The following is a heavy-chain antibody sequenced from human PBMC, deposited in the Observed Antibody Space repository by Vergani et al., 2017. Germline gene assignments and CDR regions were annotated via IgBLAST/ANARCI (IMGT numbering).Heavy chain of an antibody. Sequence: QLQLQESGPGLVKPSETLSLTCTVSGGSISSSSYYWGWIRQPPGKGLEWIGSIYYSGSTYYNPSLKSRVTISVDTSKNQFSLKLSSVTAADTAVYYCARVSTYYYGSGSYPRYYYYYGMDVWGQGTTVTVSS. CDR3: ARVSTYYYGSGSYPRYYYYYGMDV. CDR2: IYYSGST. V-gene: IGHV4-39*07. D-gene: IGHD3-10*01. CDR1: GGSISSSSYY. J-gene: IGHJ6*02.